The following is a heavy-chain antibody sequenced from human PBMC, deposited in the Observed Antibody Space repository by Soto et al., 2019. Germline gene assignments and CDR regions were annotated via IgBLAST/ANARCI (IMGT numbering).Heavy chain of an antibody. Sequence: QVQLVQSGAEVKKPGSSVKVSCKASGGTFSSYAISWVRQAPGQGLEWMGGIIPIFGTTDYAQKFQGRVTITADESTSTAYMELSSLRSEDTAVYYCASHYDSSGYYYRGLDYWGQGTLVTVSS. CDR2: IIPIFGTT. V-gene: IGHV1-69*12. J-gene: IGHJ4*02. CDR3: ASHYDSSGYYYRGLDY. CDR1: GGTFSSYA. D-gene: IGHD3-22*01.